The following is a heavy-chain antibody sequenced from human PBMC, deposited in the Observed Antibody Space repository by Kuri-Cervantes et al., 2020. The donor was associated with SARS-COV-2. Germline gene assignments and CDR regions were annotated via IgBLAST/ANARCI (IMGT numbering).Heavy chain of an antibody. V-gene: IGHV3-43D*04. Sequence: GGSLRLSCAASGFTFDDYAMHWVRQAPGKGLEWVSLISWDGGSTYYADSVKGRFTISRDNSKNSLYLQMNSLRAEDTALYYCAEDIGAGDCSGGSCYSGGPFDYWGQGTLVTVSS. CDR1: GFTFDDYA. CDR2: ISWDGGST. CDR3: AEDIGAGDCSGGSCYSGGPFDY. J-gene: IGHJ4*02. D-gene: IGHD2-15*01.